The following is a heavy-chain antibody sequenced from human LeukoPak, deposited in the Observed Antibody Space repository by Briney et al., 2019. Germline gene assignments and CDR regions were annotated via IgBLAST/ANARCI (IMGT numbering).Heavy chain of an antibody. Sequence: GGSPRLSRAASGFTPRKYALSWVSQAPGKGLECVSNIMGSGATTYYAESVKGWFTISRDTSKNSLYLQMNSLRVEDTAVYYCARQLVVPAAFDYWGQGTLVTVSS. CDR2: IMGSGATT. J-gene: IGHJ4*02. V-gene: IGHV3-23*01. D-gene: IGHD2-2*01. CDR3: ARQLVVPAAFDY. CDR1: GFTPRKYA.